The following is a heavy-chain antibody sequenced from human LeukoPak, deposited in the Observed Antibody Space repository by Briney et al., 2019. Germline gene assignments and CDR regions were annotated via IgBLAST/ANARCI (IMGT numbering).Heavy chain of an antibody. J-gene: IGHJ5*02. CDR2: ISVTGKES. CDR3: ADPPFDP. Sequence: GGSLRLACAASGFSFSTHAMSWVRQTPGKGLEWVSTISVTGKESYYADSVKGRFSISRDNSKNTLYLQMNSLRVEDTVLYYCADPPFDPWGQGTLVTVSS. V-gene: IGHV3-23*01. CDR1: GFSFSTHA.